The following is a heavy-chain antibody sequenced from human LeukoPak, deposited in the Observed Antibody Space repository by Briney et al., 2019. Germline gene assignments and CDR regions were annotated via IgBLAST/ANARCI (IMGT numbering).Heavy chain of an antibody. CDR2: ISSSGSTI. J-gene: IGHJ5*02. D-gene: IGHD2-2*01. Sequence: PGGSLRLSCAASGFTFSDYYMSWIRQAPGKGLEWVSYISSSGSTIYYADSVKGRFTISRDNAKNSLYLQMYSLRAEDTAVYYCARVFLGAPAAIRWFDPWGQGTLVTVSS. CDR1: GFTFSDYY. CDR3: ARVFLGAPAAIRWFDP. V-gene: IGHV3-11*01.